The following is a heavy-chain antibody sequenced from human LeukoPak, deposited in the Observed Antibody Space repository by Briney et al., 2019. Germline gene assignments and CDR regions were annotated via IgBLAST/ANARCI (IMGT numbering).Heavy chain of an antibody. D-gene: IGHD2-21*02. J-gene: IGHJ4*02. CDR3: ARGRNCGGDYELDY. CDR2: ISSSSSTI. Sequence: PGGSLRLSCAASGFTFRSNDMHWVRQAPGKGLEWVSYISSSSSTIYYADSVKGRFTISRDNAKNSLYLQMNSLRAEDTAVYYCARGRNCGGDYELDYWGQGTLVTVSS. V-gene: IGHV3-48*04. CDR1: GFTFRSND.